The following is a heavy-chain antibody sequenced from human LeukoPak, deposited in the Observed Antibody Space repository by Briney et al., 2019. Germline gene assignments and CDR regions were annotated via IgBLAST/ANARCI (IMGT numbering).Heavy chain of an antibody. CDR3: AKGGSSSWYGFDY. Sequence: PGGSLRLSCAASGFTFSSYGMHWVRQAPGKGLEWVAFIRYDGSNKYYADSVKGRFTISRDNSKNTLYLQMNSLRAEDTAVYYCAKGGSSSWYGFDYWGQGTLVTVAS. CDR2: IRYDGSNK. CDR1: GFTFSSYG. D-gene: IGHD6-13*01. J-gene: IGHJ4*02. V-gene: IGHV3-30*02.